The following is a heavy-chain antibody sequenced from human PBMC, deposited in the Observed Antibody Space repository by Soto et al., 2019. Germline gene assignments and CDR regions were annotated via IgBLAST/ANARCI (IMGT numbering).Heavy chain of an antibody. CDR2: INPDSGYA. CDR3: ARDGLGRGSGWVDP. CDR1: GYTFTSYD. J-gene: IGHJ5*02. V-gene: IGHV1-8*01. Sequence: QVQMVQSGAEVKKPGASVKVSCKASGYTFTSYDISWVRQATGQGPEWMGWINPDSGYAGYAQKFPGRVTMTRDTSTYTTYMELSSLTSEDTAVYYCARDGLGRGSGWVDPWGQGTLVTVSS. D-gene: IGHD6-19*01.